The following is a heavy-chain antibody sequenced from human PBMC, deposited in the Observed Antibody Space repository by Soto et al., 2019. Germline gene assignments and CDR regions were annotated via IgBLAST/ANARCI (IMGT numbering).Heavy chain of an antibody. V-gene: IGHV3-30*18. Sequence: QVQLVESGGGMVQPGRSLRLSCEASGFTFRSYAMHWVRQAPGKGLEWVAVISHDGNVNYYSESVKGRFTMSRDNSKDTLYLQMDSLRTEDTAVYFCAKDEYWESHFYYFMDLWGKGTPVTVSS. CDR2: ISHDGNVN. CDR1: GFTFRSYA. CDR3: AKDEYWESHFYYFMDL. J-gene: IGHJ6*03. D-gene: IGHD2-8*02.